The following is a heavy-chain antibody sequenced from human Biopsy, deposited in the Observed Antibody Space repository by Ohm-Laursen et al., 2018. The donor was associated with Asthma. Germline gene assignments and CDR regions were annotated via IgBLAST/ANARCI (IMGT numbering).Heavy chain of an antibody. CDR1: GYTFTDYY. J-gene: IGHJ2*01. Sequence: AASVKVSCKASGYTFTDYYVHWVRQAPGQGLEWMGRIDPNSGGTNYAQKFLGRVTMTRDTSVNTAFMVLSRLRSDDTAVYYCARIKIRIGAGTDRYFDLWGRGTLVTVSS. CDR3: ARIKIRIGAGTDRYFDL. V-gene: IGHV1-2*06. CDR2: IDPNSGGT. D-gene: IGHD3-16*01.